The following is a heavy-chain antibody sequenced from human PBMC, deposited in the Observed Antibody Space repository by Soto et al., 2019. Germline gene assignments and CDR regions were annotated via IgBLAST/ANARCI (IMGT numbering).Heavy chain of an antibody. CDR1: GYTFTSYG. V-gene: IGHV1-18*01. D-gene: IGHD6-13*01. Sequence: QVQLVQSGAEVKKPGASVKVSCKASGYTFTSYGISWVRQAPGQGLEWMGWISAYNGNKNSARKLQGRVNMTTDPSTSTAYMELRSLRYDDTAVYYCARESSSSCREYRGQGTLVTVSS. CDR2: ISAYNGNK. J-gene: IGHJ4*02. CDR3: ARESSSSCREY.